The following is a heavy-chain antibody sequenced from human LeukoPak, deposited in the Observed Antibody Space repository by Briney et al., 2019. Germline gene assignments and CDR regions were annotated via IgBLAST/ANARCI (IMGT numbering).Heavy chain of an antibody. D-gene: IGHD3-3*01. V-gene: IGHV4-34*09. J-gene: IGHJ4*02. CDR3: ARVPGITIFGVVPPYYFAY. Sequence: SETLSLTCAVYGGSFSAYYWSWGRQPPGKGLEWIGYIYYSATTSCTPSLITRVPISVDTSNIQFSLNLSSVTAADTAVYYCARVPGITIFGVVPPYYFAYWGQGTLVTVSS. CDR1: GGSFSAYY. CDR2: IYYSATT.